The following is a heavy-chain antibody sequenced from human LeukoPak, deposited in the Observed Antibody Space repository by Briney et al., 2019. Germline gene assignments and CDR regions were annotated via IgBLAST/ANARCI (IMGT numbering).Heavy chain of an antibody. CDR3: ARDPQGSSGWYIGDY. V-gene: IGHV4-39*07. CDR1: GGSISSSSYY. CDR2: IYYSGST. Sequence: SETLSLTCTVSGGSISSSSYYWGWIRQPPGTGLEWIGSIYYSGSTYYNPSLKSRVTISVDTSKNQFSLKLSSVTAADTAVYYCARDPQGSSGWYIGDYWGQGTLVTVSS. J-gene: IGHJ4*02. D-gene: IGHD6-19*01.